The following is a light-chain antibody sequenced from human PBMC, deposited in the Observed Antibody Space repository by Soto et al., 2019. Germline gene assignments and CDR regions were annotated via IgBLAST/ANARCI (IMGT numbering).Light chain of an antibody. J-gene: IGLJ1*01. Sequence: QSVLTQPASVSGSPGQSITISCTGTSSDVGSYNLVSWYQQHPGKAPKLMIYEVSKRPSGVSNRFSSSKSGNTASLTISGLQAEDEADYYCSSYAGSSTSVFGTGTKVTVL. CDR1: SSDVGSYNL. CDR3: SSYAGSSTSV. CDR2: EVS. V-gene: IGLV2-23*02.